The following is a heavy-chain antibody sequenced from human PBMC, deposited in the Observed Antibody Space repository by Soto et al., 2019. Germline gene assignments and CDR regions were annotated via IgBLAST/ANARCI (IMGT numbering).Heavy chain of an antibody. V-gene: IGHV1-2*02. CDR3: AKDLTRQLAYWLDP. Sequence: ASVKVSCKASGFSFTGYYIHWLRQAPGQGLEWMGWINAHSGGTEYAQQFQGRVTLTRDTSIATAYMTLTSLTSDDTALYYCAKDLTRQLAYWLDPWGQGTQDTVSS. D-gene: IGHD6-6*01. CDR1: GFSFTGYY. CDR2: INAHSGGT. J-gene: IGHJ5*02.